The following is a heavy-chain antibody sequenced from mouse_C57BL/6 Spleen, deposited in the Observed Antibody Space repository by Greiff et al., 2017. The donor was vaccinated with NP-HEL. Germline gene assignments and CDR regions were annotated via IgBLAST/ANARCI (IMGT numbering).Heavy chain of an antibody. V-gene: IGHV1-4*01. CDR3: ATYGNYGYFDV. CDR1: GYTFTSYT. CDR2: INPSSGYT. J-gene: IGHJ1*03. Sequence: GASVKMSCKASGYTFTSYTMHWVKQRPGQGLEWIGYINPSSGYTKYNQKFKDKATLTADKSSSTAYMQLSSLTSEDSAVYYCATYGNYGYFDVWGTGTTVTVSS. D-gene: IGHD2-1*01.